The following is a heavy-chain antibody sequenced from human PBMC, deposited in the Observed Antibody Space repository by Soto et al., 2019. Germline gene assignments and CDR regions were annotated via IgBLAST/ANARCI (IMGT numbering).Heavy chain of an antibody. V-gene: IGHV3-15*01. CDR3: ITDPGDYENY. CDR1: GFTFNDAW. J-gene: IGHJ4*02. Sequence: GGSLRLSCAASGFTFNDAWMSWVRQPPGKGLEWVGRVKSKAFGETTDYAAPVKDRFVVSRDDSRNMIFLQMNGLKTEDTAVYYCITDPGDYENYWGQGTPVTVSA. CDR2: VKSKAFGETT. D-gene: IGHD4-17*01.